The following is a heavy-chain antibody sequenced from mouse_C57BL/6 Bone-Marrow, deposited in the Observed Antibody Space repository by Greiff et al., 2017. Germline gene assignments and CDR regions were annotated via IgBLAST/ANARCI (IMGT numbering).Heavy chain of an antibody. CDR2: INPSTGGT. V-gene: IGHV1-42*01. CDR1: GYSFTGYY. D-gene: IGHD1-1*01. CDR3: AKAHYYGLDY. J-gene: IGHJ2*01. Sequence: VQLKESGPELVKPGASVKISCKASGYSFTGYYMNWVKQSPEKSLEWIGEINPSTGGTTYNQKFKAKATLTVDKSSSTAYMQLKSLTSEDAAVYYCAKAHYYGLDYWGQGTTLTVSS.